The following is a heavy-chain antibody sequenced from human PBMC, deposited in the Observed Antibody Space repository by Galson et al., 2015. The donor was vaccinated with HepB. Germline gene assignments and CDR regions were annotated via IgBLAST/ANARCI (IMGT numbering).Heavy chain of an antibody. D-gene: IGHD4-17*01. CDR1: GFTFSSYA. CDR2: IWYDGSNK. CDR3: ARDDYADNVVMFDY. Sequence: SLRLSCAASGFTFSSYAMNWVRQAPGEGLEWVAVIWYDGSNKYFADSVKGRFTISRDNSKNTLSLQMDSLRPEDTAVYYCARDDYADNVVMFDYWGQGIQVTVSS. J-gene: IGHJ4*02. V-gene: IGHV3-33*08.